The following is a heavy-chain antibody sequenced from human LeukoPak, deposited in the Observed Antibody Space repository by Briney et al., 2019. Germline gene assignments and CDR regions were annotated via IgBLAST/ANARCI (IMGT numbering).Heavy chain of an antibody. D-gene: IGHD4-17*01. CDR3: ARSTTVTTSPYYYYGMDV. CDR2: IIPIFGTE. V-gene: IGHV1-69*13. J-gene: IGHJ6*02. CDR1: GGTFSSYA. Sequence: SVKVSCKASGGTFSSYAISWVRQAPGQGLEWMGGIIPIFGTENYAQKFQGRVTITADESTSTAYMELSSLRSEDTAVYYCARSTTVTTSPYYYYGMDVWGQGTTVTVSS.